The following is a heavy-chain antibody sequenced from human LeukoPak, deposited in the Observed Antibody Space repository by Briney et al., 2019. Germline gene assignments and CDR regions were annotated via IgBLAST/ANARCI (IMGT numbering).Heavy chain of an antibody. D-gene: IGHD2/OR15-2a*01. Sequence: PGGSLRLSCAASGFTFSSYAMNWVRQAPGKGLEWVSAINGRGDNTYYADSVKGRFTISRDNSKSTLFLQMNSLRAEDTAIYYCAKDRVSPGFNLFDPWGQGTLVTFSS. V-gene: IGHV3-23*01. CDR3: AKDRVSPGFNLFDP. CDR1: GFTFSSYA. J-gene: IGHJ5*02. CDR2: INGRGDNT.